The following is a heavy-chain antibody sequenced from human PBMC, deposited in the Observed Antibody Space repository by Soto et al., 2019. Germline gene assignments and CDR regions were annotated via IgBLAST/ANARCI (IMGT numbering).Heavy chain of an antibody. CDR2: ISISRGYT. Sequence: GGSLRLSCAASGCIFSDFYMSWIRQAPGKGLEWVSYISISRGYTKYADSVKGRFTISRDNTKNLLYLQMNSLRAEDTAVYYCARSVDLDHWGQGTLVTVSS. CDR3: ARSVDLDH. J-gene: IGHJ4*02. CDR1: GCIFSDFY. D-gene: IGHD2-15*01. V-gene: IGHV3-11*06.